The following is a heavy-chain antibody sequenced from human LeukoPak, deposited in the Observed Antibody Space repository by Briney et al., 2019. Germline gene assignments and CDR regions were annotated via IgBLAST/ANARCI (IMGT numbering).Heavy chain of an antibody. CDR3: ARDIQLST. Sequence: GGSLRLSCAASGFTFSDSAMTWVRQAPGKGLEWVSLISFSGDSVYYAGSVRGRFTISRDNSKDTLYLQMNSLRAEDTAIYYCARDIQLSTWGLGTMVTVSS. CDR1: GFTFSDSA. V-gene: IGHV3-23*01. J-gene: IGHJ3*01. D-gene: IGHD5-24*01. CDR2: ISFSGDSV.